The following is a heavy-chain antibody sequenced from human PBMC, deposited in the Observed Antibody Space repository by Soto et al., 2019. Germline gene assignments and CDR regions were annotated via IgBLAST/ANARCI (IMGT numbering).Heavy chain of an antibody. CDR2: TYYKSKWYN. Sequence: SQTLSLTCAISGDSVSSNSAAWNWIRQSPSRGLEWLGRTYYKSKWYNDYAVSVTSRMTINADTTKNLVSLQLDSMTPEDTAVYYCARGTRSSGFDYWGQGTLVTAPQ. CDR1: GDSVSSNSAA. CDR3: ARGTRSSGFDY. V-gene: IGHV6-1*01. J-gene: IGHJ4*02. D-gene: IGHD6-19*01.